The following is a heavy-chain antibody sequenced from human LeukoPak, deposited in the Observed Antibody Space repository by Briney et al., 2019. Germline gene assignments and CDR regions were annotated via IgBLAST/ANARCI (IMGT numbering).Heavy chain of an antibody. Sequence: SETLSLTCTVFDGSFNSSPDYWGCIGQPPGKALAWIGSISYGSTYYNASLKSRATISVDTSKNQFSLKLSSVTAADTAVYYCASASRYSSGWYDYWGQGTLVTVSS. D-gene: IGHD6-19*01. J-gene: IGHJ4*02. V-gene: IGHV4-39*07. CDR1: DGSFNSSPDY. CDR3: ASASRYSSGWYDY. CDR2: ISYGST.